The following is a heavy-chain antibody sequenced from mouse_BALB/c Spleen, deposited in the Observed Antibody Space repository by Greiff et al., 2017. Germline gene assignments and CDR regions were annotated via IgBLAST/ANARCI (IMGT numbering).Heavy chain of an antibody. Sequence: QVQLKESGAELMKPGASVKISCKATGYTFSSYWIEWVKQRPGHGLEWIGEILPGSGSTNYNEKFKGKATFTADTSSNTAYMQLSSLTSEDSAVYYCARQGDPAWFAYWGQGTLVTVSA. V-gene: IGHV1-9*01. CDR1: GYTFSSYW. J-gene: IGHJ3*01. CDR2: ILPGSGST. CDR3: ARQGDPAWFAY. D-gene: IGHD3-3*01.